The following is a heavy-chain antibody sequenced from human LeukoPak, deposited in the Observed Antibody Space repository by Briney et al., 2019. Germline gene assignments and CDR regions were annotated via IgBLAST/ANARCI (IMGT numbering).Heavy chain of an antibody. D-gene: IGHD1-1*01. V-gene: IGHV3-23*01. CDR2: ISGSGGST. Sequence: QPGGSLRLSCAASGFTFSNYALSWVRQAPGKGLEWVSDISGSGGSTYYADSVKGRFTISRDNSKNTMYLQMNSLRAEDTAVYYCARLFGGVTTFDFWGQGALVTVSS. CDR3: ARLFGGVTTFDF. J-gene: IGHJ4*02. CDR1: GFTFSNYA.